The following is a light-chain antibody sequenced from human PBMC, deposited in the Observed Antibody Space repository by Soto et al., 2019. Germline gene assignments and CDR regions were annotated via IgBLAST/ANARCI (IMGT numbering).Light chain of an antibody. CDR3: QQRGEWPPGAT. CDR1: QTVSNY. CDR2: AAS. J-gene: IGKJ5*01. Sequence: EIVLTPSPPTLSFSPGDRATLSRRASQTVSNYLAWYQQRPGQAPRLLIYAASNRATGIPARFSGSRSRTDFTLTISSLEPEDFAVYYCQQRGEWPPGATVGQVTRLEIK. V-gene: IGKV3-11*01.